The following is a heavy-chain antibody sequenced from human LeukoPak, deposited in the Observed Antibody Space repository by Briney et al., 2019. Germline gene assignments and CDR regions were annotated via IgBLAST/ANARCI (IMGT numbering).Heavy chain of an antibody. V-gene: IGHV3-30*18. J-gene: IGHJ4*02. D-gene: IGHD4-17*01. CDR3: AKGETTVTTYFDY. Sequence: PGGSLRLSCAASGFTFSSYEMNWVRQAPGKGLEWVAVISYDGSNKYYADSVKGRFTISRDNSKNTLYLQMNSLRAEDTAVYYCAKGETTVTTYFDYWGQGTLVTVSS. CDR2: ISYDGSNK. CDR1: GFTFSSYE.